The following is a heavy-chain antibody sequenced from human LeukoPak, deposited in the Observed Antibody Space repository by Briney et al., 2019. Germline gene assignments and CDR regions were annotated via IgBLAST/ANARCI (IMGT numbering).Heavy chain of an antibody. CDR2: ISYDGSNK. V-gene: IGHV3-30*04. CDR3: ARDALETYYDVLTGYWDIGY. D-gene: IGHD3-9*01. CDR1: GFTFSSYA. Sequence: GGSLRLSCAASGFTFSSYAMHWVRQAPGKGLEWVAVISYDGSNKHYADSVKGRFTISRDNSKNTLYLQMNSLRAEDTAVYYCARDALETYYDVLTGYWDIGYWGQGTLVTVSS. J-gene: IGHJ4*02.